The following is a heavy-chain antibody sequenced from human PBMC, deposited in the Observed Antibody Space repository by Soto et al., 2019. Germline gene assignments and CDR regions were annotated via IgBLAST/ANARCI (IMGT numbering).Heavy chain of an antibody. CDR1: GFTFSAEW. V-gene: IGHV3-74*01. J-gene: IGHJ4*02. CDR3: ARGGLEPFDY. Sequence: EVQLVESGGGLVQSGGSLRLSCATSGFTFSAEWMHWVRQVPGKGLVWVSRINKDGSYKNYADFVEGRFTISRDDAKSELYLHMDRLRAEDTAVYYCARGGLEPFDYLGQGALVTVSS. D-gene: IGHD1-1*01. CDR2: INKDGSYK.